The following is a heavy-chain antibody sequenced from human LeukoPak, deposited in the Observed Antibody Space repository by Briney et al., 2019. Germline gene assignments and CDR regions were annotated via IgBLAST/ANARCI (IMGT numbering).Heavy chain of an antibody. Sequence: EASVKVSCKASGGTFSSYAISWVRQAPGQGLEWMGRIIPILGIANYAQKFQGRVTITADKSTSTAYMELSSLRSEDTAVYYCARENPREGYSYGFLGYWGQGTLVTVSS. CDR2: IIPILGIA. D-gene: IGHD5-18*01. V-gene: IGHV1-69*04. CDR1: GGTFSSYA. CDR3: ARENPREGYSYGFLGY. J-gene: IGHJ4*02.